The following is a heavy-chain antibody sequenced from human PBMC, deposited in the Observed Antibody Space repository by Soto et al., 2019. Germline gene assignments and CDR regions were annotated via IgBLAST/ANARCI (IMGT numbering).Heavy chain of an antibody. CDR3: ARAIAAALSAIDY. CDR1: GFTFSSYA. D-gene: IGHD6-13*01. V-gene: IGHV3-30-3*01. CDR2: ISYDGSNK. J-gene: IGHJ4*02. Sequence: GGSLRLSCAASGFTFSSYAMHCVRQAPGKGLEWVAVISYDGSNKYYADSVKGRFTISRDNSKNTLYLQMNSLRAEDTAVYYCARAIAAALSAIDYWGQGTLVTVSS.